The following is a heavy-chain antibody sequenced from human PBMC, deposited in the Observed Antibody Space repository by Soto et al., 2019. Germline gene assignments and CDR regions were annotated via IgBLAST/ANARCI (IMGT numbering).Heavy chain of an antibody. CDR1: GFTFSSYA. CDR2: ISGSGGST. CDR3: AKDGSMELLGDYDY. V-gene: IGHV3-23*01. J-gene: IGHJ4*02. Sequence: GGSLRLSCAASGFTFSSYAMSWVRQAPGKGLEWVSAISGSGGSTYYADSVKGRFTISRDNSKNTLYLQMNSLRAEDTAVYYCAKDGSMELLGDYDYWGQGTLVTVSS. D-gene: IGHD1-7*01.